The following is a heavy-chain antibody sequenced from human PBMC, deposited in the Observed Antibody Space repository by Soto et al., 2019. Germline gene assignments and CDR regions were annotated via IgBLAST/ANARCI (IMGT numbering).Heavy chain of an antibody. CDR3: ARWGTTGGLDV. V-gene: IGHV3-33*05. Sequence: QVQLVESGGGVVQPGTSLRLSCVGSGFTFRSYVIHWVRQAPGKGLEWVALTSYDGSNNFYGDSVKGRFSISRHNSRNTVKLQMDSLTFEETALYYCARWGTTGGLDVWGQGSLVSVSS. D-gene: IGHD3-16*01. CDR1: GFTFRSYV. J-gene: IGHJ4*02. CDR2: TSYDGSNN.